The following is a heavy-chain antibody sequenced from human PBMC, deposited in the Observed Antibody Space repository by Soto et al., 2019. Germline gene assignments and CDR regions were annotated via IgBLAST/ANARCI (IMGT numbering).Heavy chain of an antibody. CDR2: IYPGDSDT. Sequence: PGESLKISCKGSGYSFTSYWIGWVRQMPGKGLEWMGIIYPGDSDTRYSPSFQGQVTISADKSISTAYLQWSSLKASDTAMYYCARHGVAQPEAYYYYYFMDVWGKGTTVTVSS. D-gene: IGHD3-3*01. CDR3: ARHGVAQPEAYYYYYFMDV. CDR1: GYSFTSYW. V-gene: IGHV5-51*01. J-gene: IGHJ6*03.